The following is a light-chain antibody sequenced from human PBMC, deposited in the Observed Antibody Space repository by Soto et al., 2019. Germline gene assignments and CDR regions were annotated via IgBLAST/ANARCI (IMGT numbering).Light chain of an antibody. Sequence: QSVLTQPASMSGSPGQSIIISCTGTSSDVGGYNYVSWYRQHPGKAPKLMIYDVNNRPSGVSNRFSGSKSGNTASLTISGLQAEDEADYYCSSHSSSSTLVVFGGGTKLTVL. J-gene: IGLJ2*01. CDR2: DVN. CDR3: SSHSSSSTLVV. CDR1: SSDVGGYNY. V-gene: IGLV2-14*03.